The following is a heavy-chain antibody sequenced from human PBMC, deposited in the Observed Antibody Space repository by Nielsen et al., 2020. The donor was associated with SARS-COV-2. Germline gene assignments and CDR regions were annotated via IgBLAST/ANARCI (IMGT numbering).Heavy chain of an antibody. D-gene: IGHD1-26*01. J-gene: IGHJ4*02. CDR3: ARPYSGSYLGYFDY. CDR2: IKEDGREG. V-gene: IGHV3-7*01. CDR1: GFTFSSYW. Sequence: GGSLRLSCAASGFTFSSYWMSWVRQAPGKGLEWVANIKEDGREGYYVDSVKGRFTISRDNSKNTLYLQMNSLRAEDTAVYYCARPYSGSYLGYFDYWGQGTLVTVSS.